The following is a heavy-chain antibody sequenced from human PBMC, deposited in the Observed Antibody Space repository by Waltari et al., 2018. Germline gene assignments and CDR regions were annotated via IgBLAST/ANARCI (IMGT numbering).Heavy chain of an antibody. V-gene: IGHV3-23*01. Sequence: EVQLLESGGGLVQPGGSLRLSCAASGFTFSSYAMSWVRQAPGKGLEWVSAISGSGGSTYYADSVKGRFTISRDNSKNTLYLQMNSLRAEDTAVYYCAKDLRYYYGSGSYFDYWGQGTLVTVSS. CDR3: AKDLRYYYGSGSYFDY. D-gene: IGHD3-10*01. CDR1: GFTFSSYA. J-gene: IGHJ4*02. CDR2: ISGSGGST.